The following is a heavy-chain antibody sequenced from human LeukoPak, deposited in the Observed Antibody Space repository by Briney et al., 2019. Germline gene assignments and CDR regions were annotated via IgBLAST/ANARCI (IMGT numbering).Heavy chain of an antibody. CDR2: ITGSGGST. CDR3: ATYRGRGSPFDF. V-gene: IGHV3-23*01. CDR1: GFTFSTSA. D-gene: IGHD3-10*01. Sequence: PGGSLGLSCAGSGFTFSTSAMSWVRQTPGKGLEWVSGITGSGGSTNYADSVRGRFTISRDNSKNTVSLQMNSLRAEDTAVYFCATYRGRGSPFDFWGQGTQVTVSS. J-gene: IGHJ4*02.